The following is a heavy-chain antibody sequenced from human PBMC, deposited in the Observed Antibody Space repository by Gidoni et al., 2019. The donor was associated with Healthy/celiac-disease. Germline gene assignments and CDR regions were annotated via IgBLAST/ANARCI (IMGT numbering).Heavy chain of an antibody. CDR2: IGWNSGSI. Sequence: EVQLVESGGGLVQPGRSLRLSCDASGFTFDDYAMHWVRQAPGKGLESVSVIGWNSGSIGYADSVKGRFTISRDNAKNSLYLQMNSLRAEDTALYYCAKDRSSGYYYYWGQGTLVTVSS. D-gene: IGHD3-22*01. J-gene: IGHJ4*02. CDR3: AKDRSSGYYYY. CDR1: GFTFDDYA. V-gene: IGHV3-9*01.